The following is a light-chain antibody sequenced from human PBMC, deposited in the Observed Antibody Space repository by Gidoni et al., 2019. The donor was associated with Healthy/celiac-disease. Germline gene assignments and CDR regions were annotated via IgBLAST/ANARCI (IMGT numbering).Light chain of an antibody. V-gene: IGKV1-33*01. J-gene: IGKJ4*01. CDR2: DAS. CDR3: QQYDHLPLT. CDR1: QVISNY. Sequence: DIQMTQSPSSLSASVGDRVTITCQARQVISNYLKWYQQKPGKAPKLLIYDASTLETGVPSRFSGSGSGTDFTFTISRLQPEDIATYYCQQYDHLPLTFGGGTKVEIK.